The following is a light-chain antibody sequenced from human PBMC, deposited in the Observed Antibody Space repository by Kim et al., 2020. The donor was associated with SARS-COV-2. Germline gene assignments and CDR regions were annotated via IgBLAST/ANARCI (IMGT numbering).Light chain of an antibody. CDR2: GAS. CDR1: QSIGSSY. Sequence: EIVLTQSPVTLSLSPGERATLSCRASQSIGSSYLAWYQQRPGQAPRLLIYGASSRATAIPDRFSGSGSGTDFALTISRLDPEDFAVYYCQQYGSSPYTFGQGTKLEI. V-gene: IGKV3-20*01. J-gene: IGKJ2*01. CDR3: QQYGSSPYT.